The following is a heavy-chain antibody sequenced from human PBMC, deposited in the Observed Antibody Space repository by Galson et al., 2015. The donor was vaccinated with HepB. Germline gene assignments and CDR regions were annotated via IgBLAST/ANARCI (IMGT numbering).Heavy chain of an antibody. J-gene: IGHJ4*02. V-gene: IGHV1-69*13. D-gene: IGHD3-22*01. CDR2: IIPLFSSG. CDR1: GDTFSSHT. CDR3: ARQYDTSGYYAY. Sequence: SVKVSCKASGDTFSSHTISWVRQAPGQGLEWMGGIIPLFSSGNYAQKFQGRVTITADESKTTTYMELSSLTSDDTAVYYCARQYDTSGYYAYWGQGTLVTVSS.